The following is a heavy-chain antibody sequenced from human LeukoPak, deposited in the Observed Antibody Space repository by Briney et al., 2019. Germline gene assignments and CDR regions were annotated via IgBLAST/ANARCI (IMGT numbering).Heavy chain of an antibody. CDR1: GYTFTGYY. CDR2: INPNSGGT. CDR3: AREDFTRGPFSKTIDY. V-gene: IGHV1-2*02. J-gene: IGHJ4*02. Sequence: GASVKVSCKASGYTFTGYYMHWVRQAPGQGLEWMGWINPNSGGTNYAQKFQGRVTVTRDTSISTAYMELSRLRSDDTAVYYCAREDFTRGPFSKTIDYWGQGTLVTVSS. D-gene: IGHD2-8*01.